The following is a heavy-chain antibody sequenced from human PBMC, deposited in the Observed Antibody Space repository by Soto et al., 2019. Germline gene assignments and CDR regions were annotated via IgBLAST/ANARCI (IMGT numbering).Heavy chain of an antibody. J-gene: IGHJ5*02. Sequence: PSETLSLTCTVSGGSISSYYWSWIRQPPGKGLEWIGYIYYSGSTNYNPSLKSRVTISVDTSKNQFSLKLSSVTAADTAVYYCARDRGHYYGSGSYHIPYHAYNWFDPWGQGTLVTVSS. V-gene: IGHV4-59*01. CDR2: IYYSGST. CDR1: GGSISSYY. D-gene: IGHD3-10*01. CDR3: ARDRGHYYGSGSYHIPYHAYNWFDP.